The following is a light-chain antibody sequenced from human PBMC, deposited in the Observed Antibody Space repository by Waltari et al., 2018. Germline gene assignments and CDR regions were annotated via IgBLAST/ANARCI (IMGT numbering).Light chain of an antibody. Sequence: DIQMTQSPSSLSASVGDRVTITCRASERISTYLNWYQKKPGKAPNLLIFDASTLHPGVPSRFSSRGFRTEFTLTISNLQPEDFATYFCQQSYNTPLTFGGGTKVDIK. CDR2: DAS. V-gene: IGKV1-39*01. CDR1: ERISTY. CDR3: QQSYNTPLT. J-gene: IGKJ4*01.